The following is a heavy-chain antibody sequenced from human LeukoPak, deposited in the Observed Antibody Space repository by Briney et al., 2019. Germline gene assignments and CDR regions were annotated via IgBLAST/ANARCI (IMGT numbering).Heavy chain of an antibody. D-gene: IGHD2-15*01. V-gene: IGHV3-9*01. CDR3: AKDTAGGGSCYSGGCDAFDI. CDR2: ISWNSGSI. Sequence: PGGSLRLSCAASGFTFDDYAMHWVRQAPGKGLEWVSGISWNSGSIGYADSVKGRFTISRDNAKNSLYLQMNSLRAEDTALYYCAKDTAGGGSCYSGGCDAFDIWGQGTMVTVSS. J-gene: IGHJ3*02. CDR1: GFTFDDYA.